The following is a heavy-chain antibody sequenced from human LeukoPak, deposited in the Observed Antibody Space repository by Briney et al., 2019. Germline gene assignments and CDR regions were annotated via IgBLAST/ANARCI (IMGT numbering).Heavy chain of an antibody. J-gene: IGHJ3*02. CDR1: TYSISSGYY. CDR3: ARVVPGYCSTTSCYDVDAFDI. V-gene: IGHV4-38-2*01. D-gene: IGHD2-2*01. Sequence: SETLSLTCAVSTYSISSGYYWGWIRLPPGKGLEWIGSIYHSGSTYYNPSLKSRVTISVDTSKNQFSLKLSSVTAADTAVYYCARVVPGYCSTTSCYDVDAFDIWGQGTRVTVSS. CDR2: IYHSGST.